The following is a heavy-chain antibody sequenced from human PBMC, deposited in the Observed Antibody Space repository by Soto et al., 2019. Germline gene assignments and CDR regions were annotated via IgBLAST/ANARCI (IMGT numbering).Heavy chain of an antibody. CDR1: GFPFSSYG. D-gene: IGHD5-12*01. V-gene: IGHV3-30*18. J-gene: IGHJ6*02. Sequence: PGGSLRLSCAAAGFPFSSYGMHWVRPAPGKGLEWVAVISYDGSNKYYADSVKGRFTISRDNSKNTLYLQMNSLRAEDTAVYYCAKDRDSGYVGYYYYYYGMDVWGQGTTVTVSS. CDR2: ISYDGSNK. CDR3: AKDRDSGYVGYYYYYYGMDV.